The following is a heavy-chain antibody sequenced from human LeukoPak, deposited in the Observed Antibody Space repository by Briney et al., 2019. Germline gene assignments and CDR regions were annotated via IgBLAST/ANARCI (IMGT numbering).Heavy chain of an antibody. CDR2: IRSKANSYAT. Sequence: GGSLRLSCAASGFTFSGSAMHWVRQASGKGLEWVGRIRSKANSYATAYAASVKGRFTISRDDSKNTAYLQMDSLKTEDTAVYYCTRHFGNGGFDYWGQGTLVTVSS. J-gene: IGHJ4*02. CDR3: TRHFGNGGFDY. V-gene: IGHV3-73*01. CDR1: GFTFSGSA. D-gene: IGHD3-10*01.